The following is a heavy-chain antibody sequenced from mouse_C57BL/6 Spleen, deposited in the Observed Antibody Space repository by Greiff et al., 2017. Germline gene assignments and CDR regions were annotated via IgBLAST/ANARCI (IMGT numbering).Heavy chain of an antibody. Sequence: EVKLMESGEGLVKPGGSLKLSCAASGFTFSSYAMSWVRQTPEKRLEWVAYISSGGDYIYYADPVKGRFTISRDNARNTLYLQMSSLKSEDTAMYYCTRDGDGNYGDAMDYWGQGTSVTVFS. J-gene: IGHJ4*01. CDR1: GFTFSSYA. D-gene: IGHD2-1*01. CDR3: TRDGDGNYGDAMDY. CDR2: ISSGGDYI. V-gene: IGHV5-9-1*02.